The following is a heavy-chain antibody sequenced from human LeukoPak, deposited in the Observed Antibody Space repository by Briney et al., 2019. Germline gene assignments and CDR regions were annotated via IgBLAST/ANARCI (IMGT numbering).Heavy chain of an antibody. J-gene: IGHJ4*02. CDR1: GFTFSSYG. V-gene: IGHV3-33*01. Sequence: PGGSLRLSCAASGFTFSSYGMHWVRQAPGKGLEWVAVIWFDGINKYYADSVKGRFTISRDNSKNTLYLQMNSLRAEDTAVYWCARDAYPRYSSPDYWGQGTLVTVSS. CDR2: IWFDGINK. CDR3: ARDAYPRYSSPDY. D-gene: IGHD6-19*01.